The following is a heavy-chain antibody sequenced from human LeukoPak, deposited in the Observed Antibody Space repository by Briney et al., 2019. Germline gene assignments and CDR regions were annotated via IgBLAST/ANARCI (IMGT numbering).Heavy chain of an antibody. CDR3: ARAPYSSSSFDY. V-gene: IGHV3-48*01. D-gene: IGHD6-6*01. J-gene: IGHJ4*02. Sequence: GGSLRLSCAASGFTFSSHSMNWVRQAPGKGLEWVSYISSSSTTIYYADSVKGRFTISRDNAKNSLYLQMNSLRAEDTAVYYCARAPYSSSSFDYWGQGTLVTVSP. CDR1: GFTFSSHS. CDR2: ISSSSTTI.